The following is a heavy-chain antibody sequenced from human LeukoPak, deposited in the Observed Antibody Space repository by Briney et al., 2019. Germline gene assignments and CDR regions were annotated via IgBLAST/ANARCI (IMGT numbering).Heavy chain of an antibody. D-gene: IGHD5-24*01. CDR3: ARQRDGYNYGRFDY. CDR2: IYYSGST. J-gene: IGHJ4*02. CDR1: GGFFSSYY. V-gene: IGHV4-59*08. Sequence: SETLSLTCTVSGGFFSSYYWSWIRQTPGKGLEWIGYIYYSGSTNYNPSLKSRVTISVDTSKNQFSLKLSSVTAADTAVYYCARQRDGYNYGRFDYWGQGTLVTVSS.